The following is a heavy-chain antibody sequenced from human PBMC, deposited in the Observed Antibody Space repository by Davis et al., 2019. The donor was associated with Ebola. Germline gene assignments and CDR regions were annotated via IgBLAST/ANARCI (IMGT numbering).Heavy chain of an antibody. Sequence: GESLKISCAASGFTFSDYYMSWIRQTPGKGLEWVSYISSSSSYTNYADSVKGRFTISRDNSKNTLYLQMNSLRAEDTAVYYCAKVVVVVAANYFDYWGQGTLVTVSS. CDR1: GFTFSDYY. V-gene: IGHV3-11*05. J-gene: IGHJ4*02. CDR2: ISSSSSYT. CDR3: AKVVVVVAANYFDY. D-gene: IGHD2-15*01.